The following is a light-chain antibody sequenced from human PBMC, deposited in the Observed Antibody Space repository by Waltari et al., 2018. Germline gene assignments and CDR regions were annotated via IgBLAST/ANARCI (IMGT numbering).Light chain of an antibody. CDR1: QSVSRF. Sequence: EIVLTQSPGTLSLSPGERGTLSCRARQSVSRFFAWYQQKPGQAPRLLIYGASTRATGIPDRFSGSGSGTDFSLTISRLEPEDFAVYYCQKYDRLPATFGQGTKVEIK. CDR3: QKYDRLPAT. CDR2: GAS. V-gene: IGKV3-20*01. J-gene: IGKJ1*01.